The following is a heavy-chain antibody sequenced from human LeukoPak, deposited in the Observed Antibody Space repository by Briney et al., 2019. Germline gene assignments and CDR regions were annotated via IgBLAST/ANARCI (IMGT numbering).Heavy chain of an antibody. V-gene: IGHV1-18*01. J-gene: IGHJ4*02. Sequence: ASVKVSCKASGYTFTSYGISWVRQAPGQGLEWMGWISAYNGNTNYAQKLQGRVTMTRNTSISTAYMELSSLRSEDTAVYYCARGLVGMIVGATRLDYWGQGTLVTVSS. CDR3: ARGLVGMIVGATRLDY. CDR1: GYTFTSYG. D-gene: IGHD1-26*01. CDR2: ISAYNGNT.